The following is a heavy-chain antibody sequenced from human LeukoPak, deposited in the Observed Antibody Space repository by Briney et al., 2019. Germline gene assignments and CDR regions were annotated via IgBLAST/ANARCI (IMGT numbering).Heavy chain of an antibody. J-gene: IGHJ1*01. V-gene: IGHV1-69*05. CDR2: IIPIFGTA. CDR1: GGTFSNYA. D-gene: IGHD3-22*01. Sequence: SVKVSCKASGGTFSNYAISWVRQAPGQGLEWMGRIIPIFGTANYAQKFQGRVTITTDESTSTAYMELSSLRSEDTAVYYCARGGYYYDSSGYSRNNEYFQHWGQGTLVTVSS. CDR3: ARGGYYYDSSGYSRNNEYFQH.